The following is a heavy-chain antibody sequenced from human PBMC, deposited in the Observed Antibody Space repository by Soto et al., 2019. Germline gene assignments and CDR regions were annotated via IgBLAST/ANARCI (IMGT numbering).Heavy chain of an antibody. J-gene: IGHJ3*02. CDR1: GGSISSGGYS. CDR3: ASLTYYYDSSGYSNDAFDI. CDR2: IYHSGNT. Sequence: SETLSLTCAISGGSISSGGYSWSWIRQPPGKGLEWIGYIYHSGNTYYNPSLKSRVTISVDRSKNQFSLKLSSVTAADTAVYYCASLTYYYDSSGYSNDAFDIWGQGTMVTVSS. D-gene: IGHD3-22*01. V-gene: IGHV4-30-2*01.